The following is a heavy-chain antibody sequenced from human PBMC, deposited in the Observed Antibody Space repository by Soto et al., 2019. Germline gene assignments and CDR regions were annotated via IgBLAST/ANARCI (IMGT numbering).Heavy chain of an antibody. CDR2: IIPIFGTA. V-gene: IGHV1-69*13. CDR1: GYTFTSYY. D-gene: IGHD6-6*01. Sequence: VASVKVSCKASGYTFTSYYMHWVRQAPGQGLEWMGGIIPIFGTANYAQKFQGRVTITADESTSTAYMELSSLRSEDTAVYYCASPVLGGSSSGARDYYYGMDVWGQGTTVTVSS. CDR3: ASPVLGGSSSGARDYYYGMDV. J-gene: IGHJ6*02.